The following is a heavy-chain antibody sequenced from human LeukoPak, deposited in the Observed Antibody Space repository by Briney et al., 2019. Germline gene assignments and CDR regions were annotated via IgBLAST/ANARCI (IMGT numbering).Heavy chain of an antibody. V-gene: IGHV3-30*02. CDR3: AKDGLGPQAITGTTYVDY. Sequence: PGGSLRLSCAASGFTFSSYGMHWVRQAPGKGLEWVAFIRYDGSNKYYADSVKGRFTISRDNSKNTLYLQMNSLRAEDTAVYYCAKDGLGPQAITGTTYVDYWGQGTLVTVSS. CDR2: IRYDGSNK. J-gene: IGHJ4*02. D-gene: IGHD1-7*01. CDR1: GFTFSSYG.